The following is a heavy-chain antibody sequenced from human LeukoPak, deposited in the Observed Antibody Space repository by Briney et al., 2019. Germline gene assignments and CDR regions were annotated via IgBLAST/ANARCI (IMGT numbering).Heavy chain of an antibody. J-gene: IGHJ6*03. CDR1: GGSISSSSYY. D-gene: IGHD5-12*01. Sequence: PSETLSLTCTVSGGSISSSSYYWGWIRQPPGKGLEWIGYIYYSGSTYYNPSLKSRVTISVDTSKNQFSLKLSSVTAADTAVYYCARGHVDIVATIFRDYYYMDVWGKGTTVTVSS. CDR3: ARGHVDIVATIFRDYYYMDV. CDR2: IYYSGST. V-gene: IGHV4-30-4*08.